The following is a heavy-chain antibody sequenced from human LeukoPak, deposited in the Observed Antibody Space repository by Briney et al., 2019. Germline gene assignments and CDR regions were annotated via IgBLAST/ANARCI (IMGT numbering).Heavy chain of an antibody. J-gene: IGHJ4*02. D-gene: IGHD2-21*02. V-gene: IGHV3-23*01. CDR3: AKDFERTGDCYYAFDC. CDR2: ISGSGGSM. Sequence: GGSLRLSCTASGFTFGDYAMSWVRQAPGKGLEWVSAISGSGGSMYYADSVKGRFTISRDNSKNTLYLQMNSLRAEDTAVYYCAKDFERTGDCYYAFDCWGQGTLVTVSS. CDR1: GFTFGDYA.